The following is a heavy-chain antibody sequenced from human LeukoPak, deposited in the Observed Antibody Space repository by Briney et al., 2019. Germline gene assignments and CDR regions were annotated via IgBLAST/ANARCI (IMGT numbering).Heavy chain of an antibody. Sequence: EASVKVSCKASGYTFTSYGISWVREGPGEGVEWMGWISAYNGNINYAQKLQGRVTMTTDTSTSTAYMELRSLRSDDTAVYYCARVRTYSSDYWGQGTLVTVSS. CDR3: ARVRTYSSDY. J-gene: IGHJ4*02. V-gene: IGHV1-18*04. D-gene: IGHD6-13*01. CDR2: ISAYNGNI. CDR1: GYTFTSYG.